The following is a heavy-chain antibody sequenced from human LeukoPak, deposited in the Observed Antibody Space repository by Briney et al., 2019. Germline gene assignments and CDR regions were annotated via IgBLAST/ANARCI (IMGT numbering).Heavy chain of an antibody. CDR3: ARVPIKYCSGGSCYSGYMDV. D-gene: IGHD2-15*01. V-gene: IGHV4-34*01. J-gene: IGHJ6*03. Sequence: SETLSLTCAVYGGSFSGYYWSWIRQPPGKGLEWIGEINHSGSTNYNPPLKSRVTISVDTSKNQFSLKLSSVTAADTAVYYCARVPIKYCSGGSCYSGYMDVWGKGTTVTVSS. CDR2: INHSGST. CDR1: GGSFSGYY.